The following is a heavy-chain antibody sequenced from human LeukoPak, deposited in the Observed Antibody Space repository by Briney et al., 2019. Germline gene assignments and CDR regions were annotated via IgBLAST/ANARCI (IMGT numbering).Heavy chain of an antibody. D-gene: IGHD3-16*01. Sequence: TGGSLRLSCAASGLTFSSYWMHWVRQAPGKGLVWVSRINGDGSSTSYADSVKGRFTISRDNAKNTVYLQMNSLRAEDTAVYYCARGHLGWACTAFDIWGQGTMVTVSS. CDR2: INGDGSST. CDR3: ARGHLGWACTAFDI. CDR1: GLTFSSYW. V-gene: IGHV3-74*01. J-gene: IGHJ3*02.